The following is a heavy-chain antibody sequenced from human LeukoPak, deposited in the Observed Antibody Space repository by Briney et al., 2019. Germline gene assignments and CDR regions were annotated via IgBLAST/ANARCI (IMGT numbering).Heavy chain of an antibody. J-gene: IGHJ4*02. Sequence: GGSLRLSCAASGFTFSTYVMSWVRQAPGKGLEWVSAISGTGGSTYYADSVKGRFTISRDNSKNTLYLQMNSLRAEDTAVYYCAKAGIVVITFFDYWGQGTLVTVSS. CDR2: ISGTGGST. V-gene: IGHV3-23*01. CDR3: AKAGIVVITFFDY. CDR1: GFTFSTYV. D-gene: IGHD3-22*01.